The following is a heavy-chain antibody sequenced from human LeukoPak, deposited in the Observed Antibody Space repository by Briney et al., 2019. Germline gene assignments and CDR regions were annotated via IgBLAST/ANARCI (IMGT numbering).Heavy chain of an antibody. CDR1: GFTFSSYG. D-gene: IGHD6-13*01. CDR2: IWYDGSNK. V-gene: IGHV3-33*01. J-gene: IGHJ4*02. CDR3: ATDLQQLVGGYYFDY. Sequence: GGSLRLSCAASGFTFSSYGMHWVRQAPGKRLEWVAVIWYDGSNKYYADSVKGRFTISRDNSKNTLYLQMNSLRAEDTAVYYCATDLQQLVGGYYFDYWGQGTLVTVSS.